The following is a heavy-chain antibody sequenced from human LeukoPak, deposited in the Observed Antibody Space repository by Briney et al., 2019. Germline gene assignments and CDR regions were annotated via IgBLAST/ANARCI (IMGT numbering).Heavy chain of an antibody. J-gene: IGHJ4*02. Sequence: NLGESLKISCKGGEYSFPSYWIGSVRQMPGKGLEWMGVIYPGDSDTRYSPSFQGQVTISADKSISTAYLQWSSLKASDTAMYYCARRNGYCSGGSCYSGTNFDYWGQGTLVTVSS. V-gene: IGHV5-51*01. CDR1: EYSFPSYW. D-gene: IGHD2-15*01. CDR2: IYPGDSDT. CDR3: ARRNGYCSGGSCYSGTNFDY.